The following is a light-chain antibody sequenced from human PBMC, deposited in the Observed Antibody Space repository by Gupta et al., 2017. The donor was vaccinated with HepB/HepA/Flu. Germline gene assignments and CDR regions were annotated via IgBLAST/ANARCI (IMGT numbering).Light chain of an antibody. CDR3: QVWDSSSDHLVV. CDR1: NMGRKR. J-gene: IGLJ2*01. CDR2: FDS. Sequence: SYVLTQPPPVSVAPGKTARITCGGKNMGRKRVNWYQQKPGQPPGMVIYFDSDRPSGVPERFSGSKSGNRATLTISRVEAGDEADDYFQVWDSSSDHLVVFGGGTKLTVL. V-gene: IGLV3-21*04.